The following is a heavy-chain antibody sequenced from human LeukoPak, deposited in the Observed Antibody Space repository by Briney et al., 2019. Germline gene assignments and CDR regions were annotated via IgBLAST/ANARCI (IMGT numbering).Heavy chain of an antibody. CDR3: ARSYDILTGYFHDFDY. Sequence: ASVKVSCKASGYTFTSYAMHWVRQAPGQRLEWMGWINAGNGNTKYSQKFQGRVTITRDTSASTAYMELSSLRSEDTAVYYCARSYDILTGYFHDFDYWGQGTLVTVSS. CDR1: GYTFTSYA. V-gene: IGHV1-3*01. J-gene: IGHJ4*02. CDR2: INAGNGNT. D-gene: IGHD3-9*01.